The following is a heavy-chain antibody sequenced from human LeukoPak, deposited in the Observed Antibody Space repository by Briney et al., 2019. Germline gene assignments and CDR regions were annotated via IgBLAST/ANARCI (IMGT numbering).Heavy chain of an antibody. CDR3: ARHIWKGSCRSTSCSSLDY. J-gene: IGHJ4*02. CDR2: IWNDGNNK. Sequence: GGSLRVSCAASGFTFRSYWMSWVRQAPGKGLEWVALIWNDGNNKHYADSVKGRFSISRDNSKNTLYLQMNSLRAEDTAVYYCARHIWKGSCRSTSCSSLDYWGQGTLVTVSS. V-gene: IGHV3-33*08. CDR1: GFTFRSYW. D-gene: IGHD2-2*01.